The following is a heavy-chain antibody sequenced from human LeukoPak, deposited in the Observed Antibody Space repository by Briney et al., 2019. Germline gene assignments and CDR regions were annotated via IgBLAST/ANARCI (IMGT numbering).Heavy chain of an antibody. D-gene: IGHD6-19*01. CDR3: YSSGWYGGY. Sequence: GGSLRLSCAASGFTFSDYYMSWIRQTPGKGLEWVSAISGSGGSTYYADSVKGRFTISRDNSKNTLYLQMNSLRAEDTAVYYTYSSGWYGGYWGQGTLVTVSS. CDR2: ISGSGGST. J-gene: IGHJ4*02. V-gene: IGHV3-23*01. CDR1: GFTFSDYY.